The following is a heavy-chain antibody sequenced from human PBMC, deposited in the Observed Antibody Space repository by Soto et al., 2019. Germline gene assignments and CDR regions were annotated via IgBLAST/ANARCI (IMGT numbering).Heavy chain of an antibody. CDR1: GFTFSNAW. J-gene: IGHJ4*02. Sequence: GGSLRLSCVGSGFTFSNAWINWVRQAPGKGLEWVAVIWYDGSNKYYADSVKGRFTISRDNSKNTLYLQMNSLRAEDTAVYYWAREELGYCSSTSCQYFDYWGQGTLVTVSS. D-gene: IGHD2-2*01. CDR3: AREELGYCSSTSCQYFDY. V-gene: IGHV3-33*08. CDR2: IWYDGSNK.